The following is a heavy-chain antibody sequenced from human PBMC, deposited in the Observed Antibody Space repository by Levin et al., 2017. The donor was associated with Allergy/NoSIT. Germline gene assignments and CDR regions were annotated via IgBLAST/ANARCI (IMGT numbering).Heavy chain of an antibody. D-gene: IGHD2-21*02. Sequence: GGSLRLSCTASGFTFGDYAMSWFRQAPGKGLEWVGFIRSKAYGGTTEYAASVKGRFTISRDDSKSIAYLQMNSLKTEDTAVYYCTRAIWVTTEDWFDPWGQGTLVTVSS. V-gene: IGHV3-49*03. J-gene: IGHJ5*02. CDR3: TRAIWVTTEDWFDP. CDR1: GFTFGDYA. CDR2: IRSKAYGGTT.